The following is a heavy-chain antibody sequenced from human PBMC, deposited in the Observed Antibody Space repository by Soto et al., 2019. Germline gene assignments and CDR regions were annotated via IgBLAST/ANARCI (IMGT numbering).Heavy chain of an antibody. Sequence: GGSLRLSCTASGFTFNTHCMHWVRQAPGKGLVWVSRIYFDGITTNYTDSRKGRLTVSRDNAKNTVYLHVNTLRDEDTAVYYCARGGAMGVDYWGQGTLVTVSS. CDR3: ARGGAMGVDY. D-gene: IGHD1-26*01. V-gene: IGHV3-74*01. CDR1: GFTFNTHC. CDR2: IYFDGITT. J-gene: IGHJ4*02.